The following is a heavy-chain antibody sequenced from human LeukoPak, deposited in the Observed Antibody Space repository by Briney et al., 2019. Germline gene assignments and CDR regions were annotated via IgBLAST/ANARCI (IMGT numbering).Heavy chain of an antibody. CDR1: GGSISSYY. CDR2: IYYSGST. D-gene: IGHD6-19*01. V-gene: IGHV4-59*12. J-gene: IGHJ5*02. Sequence: SETLSLTCTVSGGSISSYYWSWIRQPPGKGLEWIGYIYYSGSTNYNPSLKSRVTISVDTSKNQFSLKLSSVTAADTAVYYCARRVYSSGWYTANWFDPWGQGTLVTVSS. CDR3: ARRVYSSGWYTANWFDP.